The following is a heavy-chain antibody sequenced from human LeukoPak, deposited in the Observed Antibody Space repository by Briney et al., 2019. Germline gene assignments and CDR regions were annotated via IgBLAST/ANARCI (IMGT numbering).Heavy chain of an antibody. CDR1: GFTFSRNG. V-gene: IGHV3-30*03. J-gene: IGHJ4*02. D-gene: IGHD4-17*01. Sequence: GGSLRLSCAASGFTFSRNGMHWVRQTPGKGLEWVAAISYDGSDKWHADSVKGRFTISRDNSKHTLYLQMNSLRAEDTAVYYCARGGYWGDYVFDFWGPGTLVTVSS. CDR2: ISYDGSDK. CDR3: ARGGYWGDYVFDF.